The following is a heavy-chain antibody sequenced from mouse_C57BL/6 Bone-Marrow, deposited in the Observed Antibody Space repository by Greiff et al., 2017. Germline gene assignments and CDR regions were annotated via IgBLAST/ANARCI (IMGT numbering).Heavy chain of an antibody. CDR2: LDPEDGET. Sequence: EVQRVESGAELVKPGASVKLSCTASGFNIKDYYIHWVKQRTEQGLEWIGRLDPEDGETTYAPKFQDKATITADTSSNTAYLQLSSLTSEDTAVYYCTRSLVYYGTNYWGQGTTLTVSS. J-gene: IGHJ2*01. D-gene: IGHD1-1*01. CDR1: GFNIKDYY. V-gene: IGHV14-2*01. CDR3: TRSLVYYGTNY.